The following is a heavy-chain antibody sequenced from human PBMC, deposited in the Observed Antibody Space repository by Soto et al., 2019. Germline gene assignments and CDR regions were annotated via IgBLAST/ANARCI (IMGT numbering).Heavy chain of an antibody. CDR3: AIQGSVAGTGDY. Sequence: QVQLVQSGAEVKKPGASVKVSCKASGYTLTSYGISWVRQAPGQGLEWRGWISADNGNTNYAQKLPGRVTMTTDTSTSTAYMELRSLRSDDTAVYYCAIQGSVAGTGDYWGQGTLVTVSS. J-gene: IGHJ4*02. CDR1: GYTLTSYG. V-gene: IGHV1-18*01. D-gene: IGHD6-19*01. CDR2: ISADNGNT.